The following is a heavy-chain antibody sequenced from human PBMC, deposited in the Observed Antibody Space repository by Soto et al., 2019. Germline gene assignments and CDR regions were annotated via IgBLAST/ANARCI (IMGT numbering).Heavy chain of an antibody. CDR2: IWYDGSNK. Sequence: QVQLVESGGGVVQPGRSLRLSCAASGFTFSSYGMPWVRQAPGKGLEWVAVIWYDGSNKYYADSVKGRFTISRDNSKNTLYLQMNSLRAEDKAVYYCAREPTPGIAAANGIYVWGQGTTVTVSS. D-gene: IGHD6-13*01. CDR3: AREPTPGIAAANGIYV. J-gene: IGHJ6*02. V-gene: IGHV3-33*01. CDR1: GFTFSSYG.